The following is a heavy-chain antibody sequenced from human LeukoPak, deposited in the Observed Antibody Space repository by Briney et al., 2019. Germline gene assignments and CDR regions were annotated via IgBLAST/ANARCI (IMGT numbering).Heavy chain of an antibody. CDR3: ARQSDIAAPGDAFDL. CDR2: IDPSDSYT. V-gene: IGHV5-10-1*01. CDR1: GYSFTSYW. D-gene: IGHD6-13*01. J-gene: IGHJ3*01. Sequence: GESLKISCKGSGYSFTSYWISWVRQMPGKGLEWMGRIDPSDSYTKYSPSFQGHVTLSADKSISTAYLQWSSLKASDTVMYFCARQSDIAAPGDAFDLWGQWTMVTVSS.